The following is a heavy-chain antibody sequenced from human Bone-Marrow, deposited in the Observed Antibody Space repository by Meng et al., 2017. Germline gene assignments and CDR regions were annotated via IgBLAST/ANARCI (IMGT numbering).Heavy chain of an antibody. CDR2: TYYRSKWYN. CDR1: GDSVSSNSAA. V-gene: IGHV6-1*01. D-gene: IGHD5-12*01. CDR3: ARALIVATARYYYYGMDV. J-gene: IGHJ6*02. Sequence: SQTLSLTCAISGDSVSSNSAAWNWIRQSPSRGLEWLGRTYYRSKWYNDYAVSVKSRITINPDTSKNQFSLQLNSVTPEDTAVYYCARALIVATARYYYYGMDVWGQGTTVTVSS.